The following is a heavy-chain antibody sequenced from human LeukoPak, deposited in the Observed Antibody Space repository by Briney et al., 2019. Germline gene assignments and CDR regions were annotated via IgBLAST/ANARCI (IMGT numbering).Heavy chain of an antibody. V-gene: IGHV4-39*07. D-gene: IGHD6-13*01. CDR2: IYYSGST. J-gene: IGHJ4*02. CDR1: GGSIGSSSYY. Sequence: SETLSLTCTVSGGSIGSSSYYWGWIRQPPGKGLEWIGSIYYSGSTYYNPSLKSRVTISVDTSKNQFSLKLSSVTAADTAVYYCARGGGRAAAGTYFDYWGQGTLVTVSS. CDR3: ARGGGRAAAGTYFDY.